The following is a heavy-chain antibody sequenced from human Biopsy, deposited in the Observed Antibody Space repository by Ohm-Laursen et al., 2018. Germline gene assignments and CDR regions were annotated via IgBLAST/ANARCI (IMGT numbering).Heavy chain of an antibody. V-gene: IGHV1-2*02. CDR2: IYTNSGDT. Sequence: SVKVSCKASGDAFLGYYLHWVRQAPGQGLEWMGSIYTNSGDTDFAQKFQGRVSMTRDTSVSTAYLELSSLRSDDTAIYYCARDLLEWSLPSWGQGTLVTVSS. CDR1: GDAFLGYY. D-gene: IGHD3-3*01. J-gene: IGHJ4*02. CDR3: ARDLLEWSLPS.